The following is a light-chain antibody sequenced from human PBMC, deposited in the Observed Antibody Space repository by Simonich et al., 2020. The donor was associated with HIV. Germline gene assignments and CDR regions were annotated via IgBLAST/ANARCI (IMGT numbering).Light chain of an antibody. CDR1: QSVLYSYKNKNY. CDR3: QQYFSTPYT. CDR2: WAS. Sequence: DIVMTQSPDSLAVSLGERATINCKSSQSVLYSYKNKNYLAWYQHKPRQPPNLLIYWASTRESGVPDRFSGSGSVTNFTLTISRLQAEDVALYYCQQYFSTPYTFGQGTKLEIK. J-gene: IGKJ2*01. V-gene: IGKV4-1*01.